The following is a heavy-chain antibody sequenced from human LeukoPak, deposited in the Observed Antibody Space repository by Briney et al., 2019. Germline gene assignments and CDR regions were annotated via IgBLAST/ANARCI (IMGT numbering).Heavy chain of an antibody. J-gene: IGHJ6*02. Sequence: ASVTVSFMASGYTFTDYYMHWVRPAPGQGLEWMGWINPNSGGTNYAQKFQGRVTMTRDTSTSTVYMELSSLRSEDTAVYYCAREDIVVVPAAWIYYGMDVWGQGTTVTVSS. CDR1: GYTFTDYY. CDR2: INPNSGGT. V-gene: IGHV1-2*02. CDR3: AREDIVVVPAAWIYYGMDV. D-gene: IGHD2-2*01.